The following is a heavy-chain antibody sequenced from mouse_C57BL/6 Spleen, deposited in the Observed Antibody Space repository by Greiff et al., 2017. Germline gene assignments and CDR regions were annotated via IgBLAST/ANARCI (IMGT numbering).Heavy chain of an antibody. V-gene: IGHV1-52*01. CDR3: ARRDSSGFYAMDY. CDR1: GYTFTSYW. CDR2: INPSDSET. J-gene: IGHJ4*01. D-gene: IGHD3-2*02. Sequence: QVQLQQPGAELVRPGSSVKLSCKASGYTFTSYWMHGGRQRPIQGLEWIGNINPSDSETHYNQKFKDKATLTVDKSSSTAYMQLSSLTSEDSAVYYCARRDSSGFYAMDYWGQGTSVTVSS.